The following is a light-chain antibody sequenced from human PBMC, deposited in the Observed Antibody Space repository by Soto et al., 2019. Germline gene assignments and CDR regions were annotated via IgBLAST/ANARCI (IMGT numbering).Light chain of an antibody. Sequence: QSVLTQPPSASGSPGQSVTISCTGTSSDIGGYNYVSWYQQHPGKAPKLMIYEVSKRPSGVPDRLSGSKSGNTASLTVSGLQAEDEADYYCSSYAGSNNYVVFGGGTKLTVL. J-gene: IGLJ2*01. V-gene: IGLV2-8*01. CDR3: SSYAGSNNYVV. CDR2: EVS. CDR1: SSDIGGYNY.